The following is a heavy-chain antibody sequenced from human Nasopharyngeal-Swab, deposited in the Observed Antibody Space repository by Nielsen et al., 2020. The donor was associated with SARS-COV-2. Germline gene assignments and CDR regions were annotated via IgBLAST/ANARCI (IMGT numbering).Heavy chain of an antibody. J-gene: IGHJ6*02. V-gene: IGHV1-69*06. D-gene: IGHD2-2*01. CDR1: LGTFSSYA. CDR3: ARDPLYCSSTSCYRDYYYGMDV. CDR2: NSPIFSTA. Sequence: SVDVSCKASLGTFSSYAISCVRQAPGHGLEWMGGNSPIFSTADYAQKFQGRVTITADNSTSTAYMELSSLRSEDTAVYYCARDPLYCSSTSCYRDYYYGMDVWGQGTTVTVSS.